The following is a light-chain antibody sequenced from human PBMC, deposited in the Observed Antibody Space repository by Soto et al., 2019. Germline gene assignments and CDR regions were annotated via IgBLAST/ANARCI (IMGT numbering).Light chain of an antibody. Sequence: DIVMTQSPDSLAVSLGERATINCKSSQSVLYSSDNKNYLAWYQQKPGQPPKLLIYWASTREFGVPDRFSGSGSGTDFTLTISSLQAEDVAVYYCQQYYSTRPWTFGQGTKVEIK. CDR1: QSVLYSSDNKNY. CDR2: WAS. V-gene: IGKV4-1*01. CDR3: QQYYSTRPWT. J-gene: IGKJ1*01.